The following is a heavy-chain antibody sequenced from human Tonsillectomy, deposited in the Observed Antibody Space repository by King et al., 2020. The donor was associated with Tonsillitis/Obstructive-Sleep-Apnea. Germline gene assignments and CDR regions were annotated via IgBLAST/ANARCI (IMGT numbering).Heavy chain of an antibody. Sequence: VQLVESGGGVVQPGRSLRLSCAASGFTFSSYAMHWVRQAPGKGLEWVAVISYDGSKKYYADSVKGRFTISRDNSKNTLYLQMNSLRAEDTAVYYCARGHYYDSSGYYYVWAFDIWGQGTMVTVSS. CDR1: GFTFSSYA. D-gene: IGHD3-22*01. CDR3: ARGHYYDSSGYYYVWAFDI. CDR2: ISYDGSKK. V-gene: IGHV3-30*04. J-gene: IGHJ3*02.